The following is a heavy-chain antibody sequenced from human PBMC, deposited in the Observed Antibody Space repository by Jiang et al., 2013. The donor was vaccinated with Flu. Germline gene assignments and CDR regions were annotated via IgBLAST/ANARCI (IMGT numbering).Heavy chain of an antibody. CDR3: ARGQLNWYFDL. CDR2: ISPYHANT. CDR1: GFILKNYA. V-gene: IGHV1-18*01. Sequence: GAEVKKPGASVKVSCKASGFILKNYAFSWVRQAPGRGLEWMGGISPYHANTDSAQKFQGRVTMTTDTSTSTAYMELRSLRSDDTAVYYCARGQLNWYFDLWGRGTLVTVSS. D-gene: IGHD1-1*01. J-gene: IGHJ2*01.